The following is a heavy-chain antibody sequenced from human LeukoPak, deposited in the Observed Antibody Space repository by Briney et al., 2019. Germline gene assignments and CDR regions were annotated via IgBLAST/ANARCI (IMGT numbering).Heavy chain of an antibody. CDR2: IYSGGST. Sequence: GGSLRLSCAASGFTVSSNYMSWVRQAPGKGLEWVSVIYSGGSTYYADSVKGRFTISRDNSKNTLYLQMNSLRAEDTAIYYCAKPFPYYYGSGSYYINPFDSWGQGTLVTVSS. CDR1: GFTVSSNY. J-gene: IGHJ4*02. CDR3: AKPFPYYYGSGSYYINPFDS. D-gene: IGHD3-10*01. V-gene: IGHV3-66*04.